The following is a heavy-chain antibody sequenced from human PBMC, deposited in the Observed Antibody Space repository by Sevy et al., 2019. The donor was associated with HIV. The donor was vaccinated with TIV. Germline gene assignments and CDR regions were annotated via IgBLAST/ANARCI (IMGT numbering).Heavy chain of an antibody. CDR2: ISSSSSYI. CDR1: GFTFSSYS. V-gene: IGHV3-21*01. CDR3: ARVGADYYYYGMYV. J-gene: IGHJ6*02. D-gene: IGHD1-26*01. Sequence: GGSLRLSCAASGFTFSSYSMNWVRQAPGKGLEWVSSISSSSSYIYYADSVKSRFTISRDNAKNSLYLQMNSLRAEDTAVYYCARVGADYYYYGMYVWGQGTTVTVSS.